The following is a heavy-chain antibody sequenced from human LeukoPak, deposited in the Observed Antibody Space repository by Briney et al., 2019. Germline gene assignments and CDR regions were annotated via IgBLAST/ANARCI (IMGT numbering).Heavy chain of an antibody. J-gene: IGHJ3*02. Sequence: GGSLRLSCAASGFTVSSNYMSWVRQAPGKGLEWVSVIYSDGSTYYADSVKGRFTISRDNSKNTLHLQMNSLRAGDTAVYYCARAQTGKRERLYAFDIWGLGTMVTVSS. CDR3: ARAQTGKRERLYAFDI. D-gene: IGHD3-3*01. CDR2: IYSDGST. CDR1: GFTVSSNY. V-gene: IGHV3-53*01.